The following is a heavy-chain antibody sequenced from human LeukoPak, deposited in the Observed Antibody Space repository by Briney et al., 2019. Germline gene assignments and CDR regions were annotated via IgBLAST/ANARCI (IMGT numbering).Heavy chain of an antibody. Sequence: GASVKVSCKASGYTFTSYDINWVRQAAGQGLEWMGWMNPNSGNTGYAQKFQGGVTMTRNTSISTAYMELSSLRSEDTAVYYCARCASPRYQLLWGFDYYGMDVWGKGTTVTVSS. CDR2: MNPNSGNT. J-gene: IGHJ6*04. CDR3: ARCASPRYQLLWGFDYYGMDV. D-gene: IGHD2-2*01. CDR1: GYTFTSYD. V-gene: IGHV1-8*01.